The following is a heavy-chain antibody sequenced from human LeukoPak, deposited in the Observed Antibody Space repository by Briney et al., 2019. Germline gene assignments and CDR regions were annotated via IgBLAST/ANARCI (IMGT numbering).Heavy chain of an antibody. CDR2: ISSSSSTI. V-gene: IGHV3-48*02. CDR3: ARAVTSYYDSSGYD. D-gene: IGHD3-22*01. CDR1: GLTFSNYG. Sequence: PGGSLRLSCAASGLTFSNYGMNWVRQAPGKGLEWVSYISSSSSTIYYADSVKGRFTISRDNAKNSLYLQMSSLRDEDTAIYYCARAVTSYYDSSGYDWGQGTLVTVSS. J-gene: IGHJ4*02.